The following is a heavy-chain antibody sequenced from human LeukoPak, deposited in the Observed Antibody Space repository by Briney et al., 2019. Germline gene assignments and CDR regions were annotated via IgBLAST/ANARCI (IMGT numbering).Heavy chain of an antibody. CDR2: FDPEDGET. D-gene: IGHD1-26*01. Sequence: ASVKVSCKVSGYTHAELSMHWVRQAPGKGLEWMGGFDPEDGETIYAQKFQGRVTMTEDTSTDTAYMELSSLRSEDTAVYYCATGIVVGATTHDYWGQGTLVTVSS. J-gene: IGHJ4*02. V-gene: IGHV1-24*01. CDR1: GYTHAELS. CDR3: ATGIVVGATTHDY.